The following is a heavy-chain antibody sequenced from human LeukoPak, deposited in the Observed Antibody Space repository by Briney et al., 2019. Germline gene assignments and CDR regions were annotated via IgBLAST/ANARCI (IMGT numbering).Heavy chain of an antibody. CDR3: ARDPARGDILTDLFWGYAFDI. V-gene: IGHV3-53*01. D-gene: IGHD3-9*01. CDR1: GFTVSSNY. Sequence: PGGSLRLSCAASGFTVSSNYMSWVRQAPGRGLEWVSVIYSGGSTYYADSVKGRFTISRDNSKNTLYLQMNSLRAEDTAVYYCARDPARGDILTDLFWGYAFDIWGQGTMVTVSS. J-gene: IGHJ3*02. CDR2: IYSGGST.